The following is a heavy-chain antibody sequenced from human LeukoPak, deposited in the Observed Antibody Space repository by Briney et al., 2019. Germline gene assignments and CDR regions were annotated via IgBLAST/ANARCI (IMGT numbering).Heavy chain of an antibody. CDR2: ISYDGSNK. D-gene: IGHD1-26*01. Sequence: GRSLRLSCVASGFTFNTYVMHWARQAPGMRLEWVSLISYDGSNKYYADSLKGRFTISRDNSKNTLFLQMSSLRPEDTAVYYCARGDSLGATMSDLDYWGLGTLVTVSS. J-gene: IGHJ4*02. V-gene: IGHV3-30-3*01. CDR3: ARGDSLGATMSDLDY. CDR1: GFTFNTYV.